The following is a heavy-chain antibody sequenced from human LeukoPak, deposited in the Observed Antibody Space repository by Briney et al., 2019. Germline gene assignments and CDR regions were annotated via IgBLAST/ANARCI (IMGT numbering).Heavy chain of an antibody. D-gene: IGHD3-3*01. J-gene: IGHJ4*02. CDR2: IIPIFGTA. CDR3: APPPDAYYDFWSGYYEGY. CDR1: GGTFSSYA. Sequence: GASVKVSCKASGGTFSSYAISWVRQAPGQGLEWMGGIIPIFGTANYAQKFQGRVTITADESTSTAYMELSSLRSEDTAVYYCAPPPDAYYDFWSGYYEGYWGQGTLVTVSS. V-gene: IGHV1-69*13.